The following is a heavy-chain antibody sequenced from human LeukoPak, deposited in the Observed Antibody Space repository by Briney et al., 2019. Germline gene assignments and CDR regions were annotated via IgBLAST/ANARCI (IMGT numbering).Heavy chain of an antibody. CDR3: AKLHNLNSDY. J-gene: IGHJ4*02. CDR1: GFTFSSDA. D-gene: IGHD1-14*01. V-gene: IGHV3-30-3*02. CDR2: ISYDGSNK. Sequence: GGSLRLSCAASGFTFSSDAMHWVRQAPGKGLEWVAVISYDGSNKYYADSVKGRFTISRDNSKNTLYLQMNSLRAEDTAVYYCAKLHNLNSDYWGQGTLVTVSS.